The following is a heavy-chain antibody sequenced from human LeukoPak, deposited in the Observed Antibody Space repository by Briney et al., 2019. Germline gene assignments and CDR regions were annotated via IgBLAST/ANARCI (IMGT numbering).Heavy chain of an antibody. J-gene: IGHJ4*02. Sequence: PGGSLRLSCAASGFIFSSYAMSWVRQAPGKGLEWVAAISDSGITTYYADSVKGRFTISRDNSRNTVYLQMNSLRAEDTAGYYCARGSTVFGVGKFDYWGQGTLVTVSA. V-gene: IGHV3-23*01. D-gene: IGHD3-3*01. CDR3: ARGSTVFGVGKFDY. CDR2: ISDSGITT. CDR1: GFIFSSYA.